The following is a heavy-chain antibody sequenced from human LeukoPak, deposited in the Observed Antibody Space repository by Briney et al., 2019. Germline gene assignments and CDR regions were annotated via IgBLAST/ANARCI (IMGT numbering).Heavy chain of an antibody. CDR3: ARVRCSSTSCHRGYYGMDV. CDR2: IYSGGST. Sequence: GGSLRLSCAAPGFTVSSNYMSWVRQAPGKGLEWVSVIYSGGSTYYADSVKGRFTISRHNSKNTLYLQMNSLRAEDTAVYYCARVRCSSTSCHRGYYGMDVWGQGTTVTVSS. V-gene: IGHV3-53*04. J-gene: IGHJ6*02. D-gene: IGHD2-2*01. CDR1: GFTVSSNY.